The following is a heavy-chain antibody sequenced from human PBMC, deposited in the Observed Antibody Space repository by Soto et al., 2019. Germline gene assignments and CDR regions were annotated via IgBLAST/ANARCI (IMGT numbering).Heavy chain of an antibody. CDR1: GDSISSYY. Sequence: SETLSLTCTVSGDSISSYYWSWIRQPPGKGLEWIGYIYYSGSTNYNPSLKSRVTISVDTSKNQFSLKLSSVTAADTAVYYCARVEDYYDSSGYYRWGQGTLVTVSS. J-gene: IGHJ5*02. CDR2: IYYSGST. D-gene: IGHD3-22*01. CDR3: ARVEDYYDSSGYYR. V-gene: IGHV4-59*08.